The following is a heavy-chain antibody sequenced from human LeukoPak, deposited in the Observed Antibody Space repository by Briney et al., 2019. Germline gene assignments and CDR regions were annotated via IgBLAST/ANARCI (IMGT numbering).Heavy chain of an antibody. CDR3: ARASYCSGGSCYSDY. Sequence: ASVKVSCKASGYTFTSYSISWVRQAPGQGLEWMGWISAYNGNTIYTQKVKGRVTMTTDTSTSTAYMELRSLKSDDTAVYYCARASYCSGGSCYSDYWGQGTLVTVSS. CDR2: ISAYNGNT. CDR1: GYTFTSYS. V-gene: IGHV1-18*01. D-gene: IGHD2-15*01. J-gene: IGHJ4*02.